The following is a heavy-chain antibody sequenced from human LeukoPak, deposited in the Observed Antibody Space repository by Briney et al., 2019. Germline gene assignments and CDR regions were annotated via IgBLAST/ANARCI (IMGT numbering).Heavy chain of an antibody. Sequence: ASVKASCKVSGYTLTELSMHWVRQAPGKGLEWMGGFDPEDGETIYAQKFQGRVTMTEDTSTDTAYMELSSLRSEDTAVYYCATAEAAAGIRDWFDPWGQGTLVTVSS. J-gene: IGHJ5*01. V-gene: IGHV1-24*01. CDR2: FDPEDGET. CDR3: ATAEAAAGIRDWFDP. D-gene: IGHD6-13*01. CDR1: GYTLTELS.